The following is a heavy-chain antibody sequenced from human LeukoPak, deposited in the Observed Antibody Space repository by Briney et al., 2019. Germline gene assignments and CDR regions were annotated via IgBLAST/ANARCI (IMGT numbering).Heavy chain of an antibody. Sequence: PSETLSLTCTVSGGSISSYYWSWIRQPPGKGLEWIGYIYYSGSTNYNPSLKSRVTISVDTSKNQFSLKLSSVTAADTAVYYCARTYDFWSGSTYFDYWGQGTLVTVSS. D-gene: IGHD3-3*01. CDR2: IYYSGST. V-gene: IGHV4-59*08. J-gene: IGHJ4*02. CDR3: ARTYDFWSGSTYFDY. CDR1: GGSISSYY.